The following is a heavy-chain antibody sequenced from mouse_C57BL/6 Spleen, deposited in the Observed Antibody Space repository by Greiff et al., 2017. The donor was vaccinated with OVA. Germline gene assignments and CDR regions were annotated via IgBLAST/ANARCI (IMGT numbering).Heavy chain of an antibody. CDR3: ARESRQRSVYFDY. V-gene: IGHV5-16*01. J-gene: IGHJ2*01. D-gene: IGHD3-2*01. CDR2: INYDGSST. Sequence: EVMLVESEGGLVQPGSSMKLSCTASGFTFSDYYMAWVRQVPEKGLEWVANINYDGSSTYYLDSLKSRFIISRDNAKNILYLQMSSLKSEDTATYYCARESRQRSVYFDYWAKAPLSQSPQ. CDR1: GFTFSDYY.